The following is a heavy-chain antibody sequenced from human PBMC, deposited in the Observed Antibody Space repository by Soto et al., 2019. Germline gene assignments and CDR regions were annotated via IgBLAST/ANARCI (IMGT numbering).Heavy chain of an antibody. CDR1: GFTFSSYG. CDR2: ISYDGTDK. D-gene: IGHD2-15*01. J-gene: IGHJ6*02. V-gene: IGHV3-30*18. CDR3: AKDIISGSSYYFYGMDA. Sequence: GGSLRLSCAASGFTFSSYGIHWVRQAPGKGLEWVAVISYDGTDKYYADSVKGRFTIPRDNSKSTLYLQINSLRAEDTAVYHCAKDIISGSSYYFYGMDAWGQGTTVTVSS.